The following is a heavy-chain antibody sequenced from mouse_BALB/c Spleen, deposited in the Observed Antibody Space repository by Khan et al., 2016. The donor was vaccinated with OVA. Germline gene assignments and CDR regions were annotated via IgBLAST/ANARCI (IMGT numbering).Heavy chain of an antibody. CDR1: GYSITSEYA. Sequence: EVQLQESGPGLVKPSQSLSLTCTVTGYSITSEYAWNWIRQFPGNKLEWLGYISYSGSTAYNPSLKSRISIPRDTSKNQVFLQLNSVTTEDTATYDCASIILNYYGSNCEGYYFDYWGQGTTLTVSS. D-gene: IGHD1-1*02. V-gene: IGHV3-2*02. CDR2: ISYSGST. CDR3: ASIILNYYGSNCEGYYFDY. J-gene: IGHJ2*01.